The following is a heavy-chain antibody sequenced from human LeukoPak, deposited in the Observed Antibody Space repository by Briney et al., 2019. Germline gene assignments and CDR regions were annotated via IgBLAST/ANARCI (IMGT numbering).Heavy chain of an antibody. J-gene: IGHJ4*02. Sequence: ASVKVFFMASGYTFTGYYMHWVRQAPGQELEWMGCINPNSGRANYAQKFQGRVTMTRDTSISTAYMELSRLRSDDRAVFYCTGGGGTAYNYVDVPFGYWGQGTLVTVSS. D-gene: IGHD1-1*01. V-gene: IGHV1-2*02. CDR3: TGGGGTAYNYVDVPFGY. CDR1: GYTFTGYY. CDR2: INPNSGRA.